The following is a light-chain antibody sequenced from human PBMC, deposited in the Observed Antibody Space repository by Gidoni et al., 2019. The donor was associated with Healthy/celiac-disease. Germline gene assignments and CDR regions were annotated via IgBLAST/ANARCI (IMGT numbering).Light chain of an antibody. CDR2: GAS. Sequence: DIVLTQSPGTLSSSPGQRASLSCRASPSISSSYLAWYQQKPGQAPRLLIYGASSRATGFPDRFSGSGSGTDFTLTISRLEPEDFAVYYCQQYGSSPWTFGQGTKVEIK. J-gene: IGKJ1*01. CDR1: PSISSSY. V-gene: IGKV3-20*01. CDR3: QQYGSSPWT.